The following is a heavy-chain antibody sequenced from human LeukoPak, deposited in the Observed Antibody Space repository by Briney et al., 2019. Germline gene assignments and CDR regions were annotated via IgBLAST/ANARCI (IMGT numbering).Heavy chain of an antibody. Sequence: SQTLSLTCTVSGGSISSGSYYWSWIRQPAGKGLEWIGRIYTSGSTNYNPSLKSRVTISVDKSKNQFSLKLSSVTAADTAVYYCARAFDSKYYFDYWGQGTLVTVSS. V-gene: IGHV4-61*02. D-gene: IGHD3-9*01. CDR3: ARAFDSKYYFDY. CDR1: GGSISSGSYY. J-gene: IGHJ4*02. CDR2: IYTSGST.